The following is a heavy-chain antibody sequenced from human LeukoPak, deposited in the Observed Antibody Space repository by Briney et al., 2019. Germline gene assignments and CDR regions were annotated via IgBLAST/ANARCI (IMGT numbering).Heavy chain of an antibody. CDR3: AADVPSPLAQIDY. V-gene: IGHV3-15*01. CDR1: GFTFSNAW. CDR2: IRADGTT. J-gene: IGHJ4*02. D-gene: IGHD1-14*01. Sequence: GGSLRLSCAASGFTFSNAWMSWVRQAPGKGLEWVARIRADGTTDYAAPVKGRFTISRDDSMNTLSLQMDSLKTGDTAVYYCAADVPSPLAQIDYWGKGTPVTVSS.